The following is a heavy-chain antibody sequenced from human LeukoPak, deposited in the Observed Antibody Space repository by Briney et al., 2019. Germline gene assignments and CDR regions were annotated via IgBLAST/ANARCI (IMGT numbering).Heavy chain of an antibody. D-gene: IGHD6-19*01. J-gene: IGHJ4*02. CDR1: GFTFSSYA. CDR3: ARDFFEQWLYFDY. CDR2: ISGSGGST. Sequence: GGSLRLSCAASGFTFSSYAMSWVRQAPGKGLEWVSAISGSGGSTYYADSVKGRFTISRDNSKNSLYLQMNSLRDEDTAVYYCARDFFEQWLYFDYWGQGTLVTVSS. V-gene: IGHV3-23*01.